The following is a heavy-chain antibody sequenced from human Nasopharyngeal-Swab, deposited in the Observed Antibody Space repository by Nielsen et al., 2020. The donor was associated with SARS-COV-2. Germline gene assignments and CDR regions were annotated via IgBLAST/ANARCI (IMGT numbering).Heavy chain of an antibody. V-gene: IGHV4-61*02. CDR2: IYTSGST. D-gene: IGHD6-19*01. J-gene: IGHJ6*02. CDR3: ARDWMIAVAGYYYYYGMDV. CDR1: GGSISSGSYY. Sequence: SETLSLTCTVSGGSISSGSYYWSWIRQPAGKGLEWIGRIYTSGSTNYNPPLKSRVTISVDTSKNQFSLKLSSVTAADTAVYYCARDWMIAVAGYYYYYGMDVWGQGTTVTVSS.